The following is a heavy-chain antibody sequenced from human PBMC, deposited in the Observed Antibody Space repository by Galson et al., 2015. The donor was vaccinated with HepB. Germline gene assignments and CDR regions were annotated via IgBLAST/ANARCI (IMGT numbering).Heavy chain of an antibody. Sequence: SVKVSCKASGGTFSSYAISWVRQAPGQGLEWVGGIIPIFGTANYAQKFQGRVTITADESTSTAYMELSSLRSEDTAVYYCARVKDYYDSSGYYFDYWGQGTLVTVSS. CDR2: IIPIFGTA. CDR1: GGTFSSYA. J-gene: IGHJ4*02. D-gene: IGHD3-22*01. V-gene: IGHV1-69*13. CDR3: ARVKDYYDSSGYYFDY.